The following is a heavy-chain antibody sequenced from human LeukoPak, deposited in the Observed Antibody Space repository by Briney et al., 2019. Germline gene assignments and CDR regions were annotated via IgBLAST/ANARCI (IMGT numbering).Heavy chain of an antibody. D-gene: IGHD6-13*01. CDR3: AKAGVAAPDFDYFDC. Sequence: GSLRLSCAASGFTFAGYAMTWVRQAPGKGLEWVSTLSGSGGHTFYPDSVKGRFTISRDNSKNTLFLQMYGLRAEDTAVYYCAKAGVAAPDFDYFDCWGQGTLLTVSS. CDR1: GFTFAGYA. CDR2: LSGSGGHT. J-gene: IGHJ4*02. V-gene: IGHV3-23*01.